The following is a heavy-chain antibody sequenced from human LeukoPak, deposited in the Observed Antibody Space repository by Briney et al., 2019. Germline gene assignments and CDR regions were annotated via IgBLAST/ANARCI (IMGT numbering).Heavy chain of an antibody. CDR3: ARGYRGYSGYANDY. Sequence: SETLSLTCTVSGGSITNYYWSWIRQPAGKGLEWIGRIYTSGSTNYNPSLKSRVTISVDTSKNQFSLKLSSVTAADTAVYYCARGYRGYSGYANDYWGQGTLVTVSS. CDR2: IYTSGST. CDR1: GGSITNYY. D-gene: IGHD5-12*01. V-gene: IGHV4-4*07. J-gene: IGHJ4*02.